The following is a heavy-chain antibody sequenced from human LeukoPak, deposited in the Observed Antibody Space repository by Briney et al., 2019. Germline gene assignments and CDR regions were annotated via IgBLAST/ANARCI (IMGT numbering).Heavy chain of an antibody. J-gene: IGHJ5*02. CDR2: INPNSGGT. D-gene: IGHD2-2*01. Sequence: ASLKVSCKASGYTFTGYYMHWVRQAPGQGLEWMGWINPNSGGTNYAQKFQGRVTMTRDTSISTAYMELSRLRSDDTAVYYCARDIVVVPAAMKVSYWFDPWGQGTLVTVSS. CDR1: GYTFTGYY. V-gene: IGHV1-2*02. CDR3: ARDIVVVPAAMKVSYWFDP.